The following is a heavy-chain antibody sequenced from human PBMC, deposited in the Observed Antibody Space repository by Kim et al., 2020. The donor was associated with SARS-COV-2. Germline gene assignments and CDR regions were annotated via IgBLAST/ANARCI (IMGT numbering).Heavy chain of an antibody. CDR3: AKARIAVAGFDY. Sequence: YYADSVKGRFTISRDNSKNTLYLQMNSLRAEDTAVYYCAKARIAVAGFDYWGQGTLVTVSS. J-gene: IGHJ4*02. D-gene: IGHD6-19*01. V-gene: IGHV3-23*01.